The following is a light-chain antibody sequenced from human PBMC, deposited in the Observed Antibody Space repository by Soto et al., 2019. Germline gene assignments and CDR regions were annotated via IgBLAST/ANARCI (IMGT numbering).Light chain of an antibody. V-gene: IGKV1-39*01. CDR1: QSISSY. J-gene: IGKJ2*01. CDR2: AAS. Sequence: DIQMTQSPSSLSASVGDRDTITCRASQSISSYLNWYQQKPGEAPKILIYAASTLQSGVPSRFSGRGSGPDFSLTISSLQPEDFATYYCQQTFSAPVTFGQGTSLEIK. CDR3: QQTFSAPVT.